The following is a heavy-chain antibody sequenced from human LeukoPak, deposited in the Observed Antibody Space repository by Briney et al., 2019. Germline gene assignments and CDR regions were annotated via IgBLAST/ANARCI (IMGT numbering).Heavy chain of an antibody. V-gene: IGHV3-30*03. CDR3: ARGGQLVTHWYFGL. CDR2: ISYDGSNK. D-gene: IGHD2-21*02. J-gene: IGHJ2*01. CDR1: GFPFSSYG. Sequence: PPGGSLRLSCAASGFPFSSYGMHWVRQAPGKGLEWVAVISYDGSNKYYADSVKGRFTISRDNSKNTLSLQMGSLRPEDMAVYYCARGGQLVTHWYFGLWGRGTLVTVSS.